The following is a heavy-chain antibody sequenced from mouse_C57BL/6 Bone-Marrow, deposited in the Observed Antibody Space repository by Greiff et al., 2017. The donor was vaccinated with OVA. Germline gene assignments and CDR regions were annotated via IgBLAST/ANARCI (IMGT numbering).Heavy chain of an antibody. V-gene: IGHV1-69*01. Sequence: QVQLQQSGAELVMPGASVKLSCKASGYTFTSYWMHWVKQRPGQGLEWIGEIDPSDSYTNYNQKFKGKSTLTVDKSSSTAYMQLSSLTSEDSAVYYCAGGYYSNYVGYWGQGTTLTVSS. D-gene: IGHD2-5*01. CDR3: AGGYYSNYVGY. J-gene: IGHJ2*01. CDR1: GYTFTSYW. CDR2: IDPSDSYT.